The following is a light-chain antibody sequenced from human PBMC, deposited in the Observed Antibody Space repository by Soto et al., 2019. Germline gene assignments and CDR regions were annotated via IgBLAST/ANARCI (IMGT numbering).Light chain of an antibody. CDR2: EVT. CDR1: SSNIGAGYY. Sequence: QSVLTQPPSVSGAPGQRVTISCTGSSSNIGAGYYVHWYQHHPGKAPKVMIYEVTNQPSGVSDRFSGSKSGNTASLTISGLQAEDEADYYCCSYTSSRTYVFGTGTKVTVL. V-gene: IGLV2-14*01. J-gene: IGLJ1*01. CDR3: CSYTSSRTYV.